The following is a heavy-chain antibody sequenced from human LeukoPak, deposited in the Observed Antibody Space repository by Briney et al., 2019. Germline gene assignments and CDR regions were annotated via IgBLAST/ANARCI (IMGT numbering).Heavy chain of an antibody. CDR2: ISSSGSNI. D-gene: IGHD2-2*01. CDR1: GFTFSSYS. J-gene: IGHJ3*02. Sequence: SGGSLRLSCAASGFTFSSYSMNWVRQAPGKGLEWVSYISSSGSNIKYADSVKGRFTISRGHAKNSVYLQMNSLRAEDTAVYYCARDIKGQYQDAFDIWGQGTMVTVSS. CDR3: ARDIKGQYQDAFDI. V-gene: IGHV3-48*04.